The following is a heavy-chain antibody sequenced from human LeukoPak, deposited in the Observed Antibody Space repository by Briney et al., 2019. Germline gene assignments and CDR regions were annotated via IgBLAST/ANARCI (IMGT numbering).Heavy chain of an antibody. D-gene: IGHD5-24*01. CDR1: GFTFSNYG. CDR3: AKVIREVDMSHDY. J-gene: IGHJ4*02. CDR2: IWYDGSNK. V-gene: IGHV3-33*06. Sequence: GRSLRLSCAASGFTFSNYGMHWVRQAPGKGLEWVAVIWYDGSNKYYADSVKGRLTISRDNSKNTLFLQMSSLRAEDTAVYYCAKVIREVDMSHDYWGQGALVTVSS.